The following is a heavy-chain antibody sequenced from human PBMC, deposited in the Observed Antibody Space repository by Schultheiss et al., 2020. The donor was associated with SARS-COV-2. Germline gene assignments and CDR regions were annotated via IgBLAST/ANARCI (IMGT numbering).Heavy chain of an antibody. D-gene: IGHD3-10*01. J-gene: IGHJ4*02. CDR3: ARHTPYYGSGSYYRD. Sequence: SQTLSLTCTVSGGSISSYYWSWIRQPPGKGLEWIGEINHSGSTNYNPSLKSRVTISVDKSKNQFSLKLSSVTAADTAVYYCARHTPYYGSGSYYRDWGQGTLVTVSS. CDR2: INHSGST. CDR1: GGSISSYY. V-gene: IGHV4-34*01.